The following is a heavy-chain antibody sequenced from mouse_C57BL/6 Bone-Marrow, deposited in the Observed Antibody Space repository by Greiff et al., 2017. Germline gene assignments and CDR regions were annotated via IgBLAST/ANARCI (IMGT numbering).Heavy chain of an antibody. J-gene: IGHJ2*01. V-gene: IGHV1-19*01. CDR2: INPYNGGT. CDR1: GYTFTDYY. CDR3: ARRLGHRGY. Sequence: LVEAGASVKMSCKASGYTFTDYYMNWVKQSHGKSLEWIGVINPYNGGTSYNQKFKGKATLTVDKSSSTAYMEHNSLTSEDSAVYYCARRLGHRGYWGKGTTLTVSS. D-gene: IGHD4-1*01.